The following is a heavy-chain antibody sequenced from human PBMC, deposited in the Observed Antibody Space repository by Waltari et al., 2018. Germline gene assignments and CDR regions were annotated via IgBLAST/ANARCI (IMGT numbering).Heavy chain of an antibody. CDR3: AWDDFWSGIYAKYV. CDR1: GGAFRSYA. J-gene: IGHJ6*04. CDR2: IIPILGIA. V-gene: IGHV1-69*04. D-gene: IGHD3-3*01. Sequence: QVQLVQSGAEVKKPGSSVKVSCKASGGAFRSYAISWVRQPPGQGLEWMGGIIPILGIANYAQKFQGRVTITADESTSTAYMELSSLRSEDTAVYYCAWDDFWSGIYAKYVWGKGTTVTVSS.